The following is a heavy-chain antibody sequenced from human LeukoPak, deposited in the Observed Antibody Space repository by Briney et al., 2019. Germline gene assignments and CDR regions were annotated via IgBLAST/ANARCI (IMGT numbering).Heavy chain of an antibody. Sequence: SETLSLTCTVSGYSISSGYHWDWIRQPPGKGLEWVGYIYYSGSTNYNPSLKSRVTISVDTSKNQFSLKLSSATAADTAVYYCARRINYYDSSGYAGVNWFDPWGQGTLVTVSS. D-gene: IGHD3-22*01. J-gene: IGHJ5*02. CDR2: IYYSGST. CDR1: GYSISSGYH. V-gene: IGHV4-38-2*02. CDR3: ARRINYYDSSGYAGVNWFDP.